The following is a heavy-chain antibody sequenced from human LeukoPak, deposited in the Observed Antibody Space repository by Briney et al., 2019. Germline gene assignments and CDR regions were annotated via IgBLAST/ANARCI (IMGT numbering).Heavy chain of an antibody. CDR3: ARALYCGGDCYLYYYYGMDV. CDR2: INHSGST. CDR1: GGSISGYY. Sequence: SETLSLTCTVSGGSISGYYWSWIRQPPGKGLEWIGEINHSGSTNYNPSLKSRVTISVDTSKNQFSLKLSSVTAADTAVYYCARALYCGGDCYLYYYYGMDVWGQGTTVTVSS. V-gene: IGHV4-34*01. J-gene: IGHJ6*02. D-gene: IGHD2-21*02.